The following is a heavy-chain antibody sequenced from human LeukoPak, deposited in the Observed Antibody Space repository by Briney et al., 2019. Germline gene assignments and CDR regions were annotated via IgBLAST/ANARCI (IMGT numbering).Heavy chain of an antibody. J-gene: IGHJ4*02. CDR3: ARTGSTGGY. CDR2: IHYSGST. CDR1: GGSVSGGNFY. V-gene: IGHV4-61*01. Sequence: SETLSLTCTVSGGSVSGGNFYCSWIRQSPGKGLEWIGYIHYSGSTVYNPSLKSRVTMSIDTSKNQFSLNLSSVTAADTAVYYCARTGSTGGYWGQGTLVTVSS. D-gene: IGHD1-1*01.